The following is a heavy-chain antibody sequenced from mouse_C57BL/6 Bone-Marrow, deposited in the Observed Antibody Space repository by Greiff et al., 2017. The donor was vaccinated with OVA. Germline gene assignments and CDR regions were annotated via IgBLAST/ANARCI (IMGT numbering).Heavy chain of an antibody. Sequence: QVQLQQPGAELVMPGASVKLSCKASGYTFTSYWMHWVKQRPGQGLEWIGEIDPSDSYTNYNQKFKGKSTLTVDKSSSTAYMQLSCLTSEDSAVYYCARSPRLPYAMDYWGQGTSVTVSS. D-gene: IGHD2-4*01. CDR1: GYTFTSYW. CDR3: ARSPRLPYAMDY. V-gene: IGHV1-69*01. J-gene: IGHJ4*01. CDR2: IDPSDSYT.